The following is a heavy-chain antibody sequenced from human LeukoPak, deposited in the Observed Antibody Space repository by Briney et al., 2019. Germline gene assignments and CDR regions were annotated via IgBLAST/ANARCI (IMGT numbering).Heavy chain of an antibody. V-gene: IGHV1-69*02. CDR1: GYTFTGYY. CDR3: AGNLRFLEWLAY. Sequence: GASVKVSCKASGYTFTGYYMHWVRQAPGQGLEWMGRIIPILGIANYAQKFQGRVTITADKSTSTAYMELSSLRSEDTAVYYCAGNLRFLEWLAYWGQGTLVTVSS. CDR2: IIPILGIA. D-gene: IGHD3-3*01. J-gene: IGHJ4*02.